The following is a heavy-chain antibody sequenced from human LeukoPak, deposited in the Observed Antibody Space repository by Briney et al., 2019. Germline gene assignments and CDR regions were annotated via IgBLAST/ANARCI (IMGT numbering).Heavy chain of an antibody. J-gene: IGHJ6*03. D-gene: IGHD4-17*01. CDR1: GYTFTGYY. V-gene: IGHV1-2*06. CDR2: INPNSGGT. Sequence: ASVKVSCKASGYTFTGYYMHWVRQAPGQGLEWMGRINPNSGGTNYAQKFQGRVTMTRDTSISTAYMELSRLRSDDTAVYYCARFDYDDSYDHYYMDVWGKGTTVTVSS. CDR3: ARFDYDDSYDHYYMDV.